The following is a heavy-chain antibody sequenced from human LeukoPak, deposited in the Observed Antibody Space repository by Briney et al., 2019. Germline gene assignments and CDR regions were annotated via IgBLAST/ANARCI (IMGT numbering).Heavy chain of an antibody. Sequence: PGGSLRLSCAASGFTFSSYWMTWVRQAPGKGLEWVANIKQDGNEKYYVDSVKGRFTISRDNAKNSLYLQMNSLRAEDTAVYYCARDTLSREDGDYWGQGTLVTVSS. CDR3: ARDTLSREDGDY. CDR2: IKQDGNEK. J-gene: IGHJ4*02. V-gene: IGHV3-7*01. D-gene: IGHD5-24*01. CDR1: GFTFSSYW.